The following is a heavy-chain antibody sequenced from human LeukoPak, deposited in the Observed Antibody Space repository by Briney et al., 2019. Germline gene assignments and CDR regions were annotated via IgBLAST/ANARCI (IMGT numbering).Heavy chain of an antibody. CDR1: GGSFSAYY. CDR2: INHSGST. D-gene: IGHD3-10*01. V-gene: IGHV4-34*01. J-gene: IGHJ4*02. CDR3: ARSGRGNSAGFDC. Sequence: PSGTLSLTCTVYGGSFSAYYWSWVRQPPGKGLEWIGEINHSGSTNYNPSLKSRVTMSVDTSKNQFSLKLSSVTAADTAVYYCARSGRGNSAGFDCWGQGTLVTVSS.